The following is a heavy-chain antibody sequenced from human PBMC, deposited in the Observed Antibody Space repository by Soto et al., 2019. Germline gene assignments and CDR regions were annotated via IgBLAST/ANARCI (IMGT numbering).Heavy chain of an antibody. V-gene: IGHV4-59*08. CDR1: GGSISSYY. Sequence: PSETLSLTFTDSGGSISSYYWSWIRQPPGKGLEWIGYIYYSGSTNYNPSLKSRVTISVDTSKNQFSLKLSSVTAADTAVYYCARHGAGSYYGHWFDPWGQGTLVT. D-gene: IGHD1-26*01. CDR2: IYYSGST. CDR3: ARHGAGSYYGHWFDP. J-gene: IGHJ5*02.